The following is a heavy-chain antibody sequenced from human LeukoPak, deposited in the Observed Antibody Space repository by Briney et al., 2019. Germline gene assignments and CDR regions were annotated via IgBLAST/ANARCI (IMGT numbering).Heavy chain of an antibody. Sequence: GASVKVSCKASGYTLTSYGINWMRQAPGQGLEWMGWISTQSGNTNYAQKVKGRLTLTTDRSTNTAYMELRSLRSDDTAVYYCARGAYGDKWGQGTMVTVSS. D-gene: IGHD4-17*01. CDR2: ISTQSGNT. CDR1: GYTLTSYG. CDR3: ARGAYGDK. J-gene: IGHJ4*02. V-gene: IGHV1-18*01.